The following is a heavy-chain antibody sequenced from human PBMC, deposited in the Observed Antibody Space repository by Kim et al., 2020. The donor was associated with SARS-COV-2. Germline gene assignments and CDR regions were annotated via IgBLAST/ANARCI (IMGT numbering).Heavy chain of an antibody. V-gene: IGHV3-23*01. CDR3: AKCRQKSDNDRDF. CDR2: IGTGGYTT. CDR1: GFTFSSYA. Sequence: GGSLRLSCAASGFTFSSYALSWVRQAPGKGLEWVSSIGTGGYTTNYVGSVKGRFTISRDNSKNTLYLQMNSRRAEDTAIYYCAKCRQKSDNDRDFWGQGT. D-gene: IGHD2-15*01. J-gene: IGHJ4*02.